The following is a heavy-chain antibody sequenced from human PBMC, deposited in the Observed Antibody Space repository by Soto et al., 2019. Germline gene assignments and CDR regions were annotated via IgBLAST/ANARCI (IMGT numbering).Heavy chain of an antibody. CDR2: ISVYNGDT. CDR3: ARIFSSGPYPPSDY. D-gene: IGHD3-9*01. CDR1: GYTFDNYG. J-gene: IGHJ4*02. V-gene: IGHV1-18*01. Sequence: ASVKASCKASGYTFDNYGINWVRQAPGQGLEWMGRISVYNGDTHYAQNLQGRVTLTADTSTSTAYMELRSLRFDDTATYYCARIFSSGPYPPSDYWAQGTLVTVSS.